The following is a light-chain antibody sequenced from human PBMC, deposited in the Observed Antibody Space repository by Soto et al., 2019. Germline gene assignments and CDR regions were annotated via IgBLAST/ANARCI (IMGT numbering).Light chain of an antibody. Sequence: DIQMTQSPPSLSESVGDRVTITCRASQGISNYLAWYQQKPGKVPKLLIYAASTLQSGVPSRFSGSGSGTDFTLTITSLQPEDVATYYCQKYKSAPFTFGPGTKVDIK. J-gene: IGKJ3*01. CDR1: QGISNY. CDR3: QKYKSAPFT. CDR2: AAS. V-gene: IGKV1-27*01.